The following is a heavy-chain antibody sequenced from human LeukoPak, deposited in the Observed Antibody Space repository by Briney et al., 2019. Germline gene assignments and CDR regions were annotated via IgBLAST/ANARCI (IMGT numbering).Heavy chain of an antibody. CDR1: GGSISSYY. V-gene: IGHV4-59*01. D-gene: IGHD6-25*01. Sequence: SETLSLTCTVSGGSISSYYWIWIRQPPGKGLEWIGYISCSGSTNYNPSLNSRVTMSIDTSKNQISLRLKSVTAADTAVYYCARGARSGIVGWSDPWGQGTLVTVSS. CDR2: ISCSGST. CDR3: ARGARSGIVGWSDP. J-gene: IGHJ5*02.